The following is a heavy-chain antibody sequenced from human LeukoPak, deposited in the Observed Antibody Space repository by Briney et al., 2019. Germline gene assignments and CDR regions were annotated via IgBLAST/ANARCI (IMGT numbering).Heavy chain of an antibody. J-gene: IGHJ4*02. CDR3: ATTGDREIDY. CDR2: INPSGGST. CDR1: GYTFTSYY. D-gene: IGHD7-27*01. V-gene: IGHV1-46*01. Sequence: ASVKVSCKASGYTFTSYYMHWVRQAPGQGLEWMGIINPSGGSTSYAQKFQGRVTMTEDTSTDTAYMELSSLRSEDTAVYYCATTGDREIDYWGQGTLVTVSS.